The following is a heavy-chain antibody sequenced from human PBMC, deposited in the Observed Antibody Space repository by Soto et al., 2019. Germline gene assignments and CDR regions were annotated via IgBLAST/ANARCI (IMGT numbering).Heavy chain of an antibody. Sequence: QVQLQESGPGLVKPSQTLSLTCTVSGGSISSGGYYWSWIRQHPGKVLEWIGYIYYSGSTYYNPSLKSRVTISVDTSKNQFSLKLSSVTAADTAVYYCARADSVMITFGGAFDYWGQGTLVTVSS. CDR2: IYYSGST. J-gene: IGHJ4*02. CDR3: ARADSVMITFGGAFDY. CDR1: GGSISSGGYY. V-gene: IGHV4-31*03. D-gene: IGHD3-16*01.